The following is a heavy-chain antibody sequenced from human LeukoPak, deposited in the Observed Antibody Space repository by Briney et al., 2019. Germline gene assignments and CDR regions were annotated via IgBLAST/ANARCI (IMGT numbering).Heavy chain of an antibody. CDR1: GGSISSGGYS. D-gene: IGHD2-2*01. CDR3: ARGYCSSTSCSYFDY. Sequence: SQTLSLTCAVSGGSISSGGYSWSWTRQPPGKGLEWIGYIYHSGSTYYNPSLKSRVTISVDRSKNQFSLKLSSVTAADTAVYYCARGYCSSTSCSYFDYWGQGTLVTVSS. CDR2: IYHSGST. V-gene: IGHV4-30-2*01. J-gene: IGHJ4*02.